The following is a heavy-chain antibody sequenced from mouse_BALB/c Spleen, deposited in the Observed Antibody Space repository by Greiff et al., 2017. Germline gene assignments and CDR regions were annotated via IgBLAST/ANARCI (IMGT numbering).Heavy chain of an antibody. Sequence: VQLQQSGAELVKPGASVKLSCTASGFNIKDTYMHWVKQRPEQGLEWIGRIDPANGNTKYDPKFQGKATITADTSSNTAYLQLSSLTSEDTAVYYSARYGSSYTYAMDYWGQGTSVTVSS. V-gene: IGHV14-3*02. CDR3: ARYGSSYTYAMDY. CDR2: IDPANGNT. D-gene: IGHD1-1*01. J-gene: IGHJ4*01. CDR1: GFNIKDTY.